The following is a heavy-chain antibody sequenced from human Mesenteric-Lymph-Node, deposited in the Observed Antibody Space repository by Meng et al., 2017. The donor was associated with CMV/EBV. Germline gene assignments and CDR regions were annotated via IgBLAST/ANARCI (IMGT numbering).Heavy chain of an antibody. D-gene: IGHD2-2*01. Sequence: GESLKISCAASGFTFSSYAMSWVRRAPGKGLEWVSAISGSGGSTYYADSVKGRFTISRDNSKNTLYLQMNSLRAEDTAVYYCAKDPSHAYYYYGMDVWGQGTTVTVSS. CDR3: AKDPSHAYYYYGMDV. CDR2: ISGSGGST. V-gene: IGHV3-23*01. J-gene: IGHJ6*02. CDR1: GFTFSSYA.